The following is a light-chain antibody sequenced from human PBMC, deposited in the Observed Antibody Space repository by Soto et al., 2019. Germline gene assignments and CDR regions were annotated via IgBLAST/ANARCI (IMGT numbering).Light chain of an antibody. Sequence: QSALTQPASVSGSPGQSITISCTGTSSDVGGYNLVSWYQQHPGEAPKLMIYEVTNRPSGVSNRFSGSKSGNTASLTISGFQAEDEADYYCSSYIPRITDWAFGGGTKLTVL. CDR1: SSDVGGYNL. CDR3: SSYIPRITDWA. CDR2: EVT. V-gene: IGLV2-14*03. J-gene: IGLJ3*02.